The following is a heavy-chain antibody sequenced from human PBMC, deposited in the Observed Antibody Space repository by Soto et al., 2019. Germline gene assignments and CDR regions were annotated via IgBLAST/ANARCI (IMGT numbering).Heavy chain of an antibody. D-gene: IGHD5-12*01. CDR3: ASGSGGYDYYYYYGMDV. J-gene: IGHJ6*02. V-gene: IGHV4-59*01. CDR1: GGSISSYY. CDR2: IYYSGST. Sequence: SETLSLTCTVSGGSISSYYWSWIRQPPGKGPEWIGYIYYSGSTNYNPSLKSRVTISVDTSKNQFSLKLSSVTAADTAVYYCASGSGGYDYYYYYGMDVWGQGTTVTVSS.